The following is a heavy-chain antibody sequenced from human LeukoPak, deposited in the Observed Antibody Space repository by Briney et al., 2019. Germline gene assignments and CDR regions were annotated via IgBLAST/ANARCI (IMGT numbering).Heavy chain of an antibody. V-gene: IGHV3-30*04. CDR3: ARDDYGDYQLDY. Sequence: GGSLRLSCAASGFTFSSYAMHWVRQAPGKGLEWVAVISYDGSNKYYADSVKGRFTISRDNSKNTLYLQMNSLRAEDTAVYYCARDDYGDYQLDYWGQGTLVTVSS. J-gene: IGHJ4*02. CDR2: ISYDGSNK. CDR1: GFTFSSYA. D-gene: IGHD4-17*01.